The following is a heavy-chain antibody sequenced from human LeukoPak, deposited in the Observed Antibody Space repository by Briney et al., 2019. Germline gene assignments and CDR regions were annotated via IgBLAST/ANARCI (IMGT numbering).Heavy chain of an antibody. CDR3: AKGLLYYDILTGYFDY. Sequence: GGSLRLSCAASGFTFSSYAMHGVRQAPGKGLEGVAVISYDGSNKYYADSVKGRFTITRDNSKNTLYLQIDSLRAEDTAVYYCAKGLLYYDILTGYFDYWGQGTLVTVSS. CDR1: GFTFSSYA. V-gene: IGHV3-30*04. J-gene: IGHJ4*02. D-gene: IGHD3-9*01. CDR2: ISYDGSNK.